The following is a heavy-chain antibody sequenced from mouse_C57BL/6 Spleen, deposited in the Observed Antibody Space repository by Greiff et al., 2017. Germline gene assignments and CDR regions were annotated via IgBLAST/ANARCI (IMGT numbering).Heavy chain of an antibody. J-gene: IGHJ4*01. D-gene: IGHD1-1*01. CDR3: ARRGDFFGSNAMDY. V-gene: IGHV1-18*01. CDR2: INPNYGGT. Sequence: VQLQQSGPELVKPGASVKIPCKASGYTFTDYNMDWVKQSPGKSLEWLGDINPNYGGTNYNQKFKGKATLTVDKSSSTAYMELRSLTSEDTSVYYCARRGDFFGSNAMDYWGQGTSVTVSS. CDR1: GYTFTDYN.